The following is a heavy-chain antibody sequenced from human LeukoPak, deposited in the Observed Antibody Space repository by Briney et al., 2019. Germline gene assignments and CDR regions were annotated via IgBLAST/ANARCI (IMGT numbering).Heavy chain of an antibody. V-gene: IGHV3-23*01. J-gene: IGHJ4*02. CDR2: ISGSGGST. Sequence: GGSLRLSCAASGFTFSSYAMSWVRQAPGKGLEWVSAISGSGGSTYYADSVKGRFTISRGNSKNTLYLQMNSLRAEDTAVYYCAKELWGVGTSPVLGRPQKRITMIVVVTPFDYWGQGTWSPSPQ. CDR1: GFTFSSYA. CDR3: AKELWGVGTSPVLGRPQKRITMIVVVTPFDY. D-gene: IGHD3-22*01.